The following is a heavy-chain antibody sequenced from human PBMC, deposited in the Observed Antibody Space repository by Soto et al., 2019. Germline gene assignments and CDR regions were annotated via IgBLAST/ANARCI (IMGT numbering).Heavy chain of an antibody. D-gene: IGHD1-1*01. J-gene: IGHJ6*02. CDR2: INPSGGST. CDR3: ARVPYVQLERRYYYYGMDV. Sequence: ASVKVSCKASGYTFTSYYMHWVRQAPGQGLEWMGIINPSGGSTSYAQKFQGRVTMTTDTSTSTVYMELRSLRSDDTAVYYCARVPYVQLERRYYYYGMDVWGQGTTVTVSS. V-gene: IGHV1-46*01. CDR1: GYTFTSYY.